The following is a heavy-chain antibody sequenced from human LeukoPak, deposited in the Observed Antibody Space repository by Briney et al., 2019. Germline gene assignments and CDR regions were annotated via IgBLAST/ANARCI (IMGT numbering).Heavy chain of an antibody. J-gene: IGHJ4*02. CDR3: AREMQSGWYRDY. D-gene: IGHD6-19*01. V-gene: IGHV4-30-2*01. CDR2: IYHSGST. Sequence: SETLSLTCAVSGGSISSGGYSWSWIRQPPGKGLEWIGYIYHSGSTYYNPSLKSRVTISVDRSKNQFSLKLSSVTAADTAVYYCAREMQSGWYRDYWGQGTLVTVSS. CDR1: GGSISSGGYS.